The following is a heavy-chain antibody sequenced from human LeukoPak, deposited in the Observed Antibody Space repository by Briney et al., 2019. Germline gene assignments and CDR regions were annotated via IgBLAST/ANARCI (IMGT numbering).Heavy chain of an antibody. CDR3: ARGLPPVMKYYFDY. CDR1: GFTFNSYG. V-gene: IGHV3-33*01. CDR2: MWYDGSNK. Sequence: GGSLRLSCAASGFTFNSYGMHWVRQAPGKGLEWVAVMWYDGSNKYYADSVKGQFTISRDDSKNTLYLQMNSLRAEDTAMYYCARGLPPVMKYYFDYWGQGTLVTVSS. D-gene: IGHD4-11*01. J-gene: IGHJ4*02.